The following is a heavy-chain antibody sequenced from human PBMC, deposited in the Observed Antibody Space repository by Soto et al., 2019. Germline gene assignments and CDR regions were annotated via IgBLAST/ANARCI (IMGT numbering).Heavy chain of an antibody. CDR3: ARGDWWLFDY. V-gene: IGHV1-58*01. J-gene: IGHJ4*02. Sequence: ASVKVSCKASGFTFTSSAVQWVRQARGQRLEWIGWIVVGSGNTNYAQKFQGRVTITRDTSASTAYMELSSLKSEDTAVYYCARGDWWLFDYWGQGTLVTVSS. CDR1: GFTFTSSA. D-gene: IGHD2-8*02. CDR2: IVVGSGNT.